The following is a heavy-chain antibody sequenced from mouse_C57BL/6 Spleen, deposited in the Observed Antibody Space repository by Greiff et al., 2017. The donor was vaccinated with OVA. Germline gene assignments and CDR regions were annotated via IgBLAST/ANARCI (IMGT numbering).Heavy chain of an antibody. V-gene: IGHV5-4*01. J-gene: IGHJ2*01. Sequence: DVKLVESGGGLVKPGGSLKLSCAASGFTFSSYAMSWVRQTPEKRLEWVATISDGGSYTYYPDNVKGRFTISRDNAKNNLYLQMSHLKSEDTAMYYCARDEAFDYWGQGTTLTVSS. CDR3: ARDEAFDY. CDR1: GFTFSSYA. CDR2: ISDGGSYT.